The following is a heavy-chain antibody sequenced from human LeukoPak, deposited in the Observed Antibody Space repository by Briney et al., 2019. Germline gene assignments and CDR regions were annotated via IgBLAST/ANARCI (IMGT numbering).Heavy chain of an antibody. CDR3: ATQPCSGGSCYLGN. D-gene: IGHD2-15*01. V-gene: IGHV3-30*02. J-gene: IGHJ4*02. Sequence: GGSLRLSCAASGFTFSSYGMHWVRQAPGKGLEWVAVIWYDGSNKYYADSVKGRFTISRDNSKNTLYLQMNSLRAEDTAVYYCATQPCSGGSCYLGNWGQGTLVTVSS. CDR1: GFTFSSYG. CDR2: IWYDGSNK.